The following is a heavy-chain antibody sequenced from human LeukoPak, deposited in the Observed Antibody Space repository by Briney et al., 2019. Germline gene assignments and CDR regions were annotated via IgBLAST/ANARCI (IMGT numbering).Heavy chain of an antibody. V-gene: IGHV1-2*02. CDR1: GYTFTGYY. Sequence: ASVKVSCKASGYTFTGYYIHWVRQAPGQGLEWMGWINPKSGETNYAQKFQGRVTMTRDTSISTAYMELNRLRSDDTAVYYCAREAYGSGSFRTDYYYMDVWGKGTTVTISS. J-gene: IGHJ6*03. D-gene: IGHD3-10*01. CDR3: AREAYGSGSFRTDYYYMDV. CDR2: INPKSGET.